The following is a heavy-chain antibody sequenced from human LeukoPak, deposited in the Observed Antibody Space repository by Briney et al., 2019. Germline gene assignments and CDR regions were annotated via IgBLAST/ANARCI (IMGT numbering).Heavy chain of an antibody. Sequence: GGSLRLSCAASGFTFSSYWMSWVRQAPGRGLEWVANIKQDGSEKYYLDSVKGRFTISRDNAKNSLYLQMNSLRAEDRAVYYCARGGVDFWSGYSVFDYWGQGTLVTVSS. CDR2: IKQDGSEK. CDR1: GFTFSSYW. D-gene: IGHD3-3*01. CDR3: ARGGVDFWSGYSVFDY. J-gene: IGHJ4*02. V-gene: IGHV3-7*05.